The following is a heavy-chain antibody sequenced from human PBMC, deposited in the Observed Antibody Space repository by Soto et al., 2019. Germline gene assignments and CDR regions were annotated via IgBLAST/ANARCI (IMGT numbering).Heavy chain of an antibody. CDR2: IYPSDSDS. J-gene: IGHJ3*02. CDR3: AMPKVRGVVSGFDI. D-gene: IGHD3-10*01. V-gene: IGHV5-51*01. Sequence: PGESLKISCKGSGYSFITYWIGWVRQMPWKGLEWMGIIYPSDSDSRYSPSFQGQVTISADKSIGTAYLQWSSLKASDTDMYYCAMPKVRGVVSGFDIWRQGTLVTVSS. CDR1: GYSFITYW.